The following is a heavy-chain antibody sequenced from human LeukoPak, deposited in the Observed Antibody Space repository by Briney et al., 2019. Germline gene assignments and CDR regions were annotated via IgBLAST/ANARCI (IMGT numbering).Heavy chain of an antibody. CDR3: ARAPPGSWAYYFDY. D-gene: IGHD6-13*01. Sequence: SETLSLTCAVSGGSISSGGYSWSWIRQPPGKGLEWIGYIYHSGSTYYNPSLKSRVTISVDRSKNQFSLKLSSVTAADTAVYYCARAPPGSWAYYFDYWGRGTLVTVSS. CDR2: IYHSGST. J-gene: IGHJ4*02. CDR1: GGSISSGGYS. V-gene: IGHV4-30-2*01.